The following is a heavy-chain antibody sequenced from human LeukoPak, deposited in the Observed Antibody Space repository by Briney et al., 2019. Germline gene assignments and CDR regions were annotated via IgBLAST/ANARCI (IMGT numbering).Heavy chain of an antibody. CDR2: ISDNGDST. CDR3: XXXXIGSXGYYFDX. Sequence: GGSLRLSCAAAGFTFNNYAMGWVRQAPGKGLEWVSSISDNGDSTYYADSVKGRFTISRDNSKNTFYLQMNSRRAEDTAIFYXXXXXIGSXGYYFDXWGQGTLVTVSS. V-gene: IGHV3-23*01. CDR1: GFTFNNYA. J-gene: IGHJ4*02.